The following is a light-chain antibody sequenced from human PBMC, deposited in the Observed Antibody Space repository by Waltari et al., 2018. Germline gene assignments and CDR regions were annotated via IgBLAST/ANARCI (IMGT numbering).Light chain of an antibody. V-gene: IGKV4-1*01. J-gene: IGKJ1*01. CDR3: HQYYKTPWT. CDR2: WAS. Sequence: DIVMTQSPDSLAVSLGERATLNCKSSQPVMYSPTNKNFLAWYQQKVGQPPKLLIYWASTRESGVPERFGGSGSGTDFTLTISSLQAEDVAVYYCHQYYKTPWTFGQGTKVEIK. CDR1: QPVMYSPTNKNF.